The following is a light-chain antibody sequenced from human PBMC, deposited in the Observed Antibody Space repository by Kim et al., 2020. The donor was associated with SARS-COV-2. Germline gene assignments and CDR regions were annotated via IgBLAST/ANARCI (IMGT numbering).Light chain of an antibody. Sequence: SASVGDRVTITCRASQSISSYLNWYQQKPGKAPKLLIYAASSLQSGVPSRFSGSGSRTDFTLTISSLQPEDVATYYCQQSYSTPYTFGQGTKLEI. V-gene: IGKV1-39*01. CDR2: AAS. CDR1: QSISSY. CDR3: QQSYSTPYT. J-gene: IGKJ2*01.